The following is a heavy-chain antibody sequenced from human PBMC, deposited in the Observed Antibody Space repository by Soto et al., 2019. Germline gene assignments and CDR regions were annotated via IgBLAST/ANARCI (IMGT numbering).Heavy chain of an antibody. V-gene: IGHV1-69*06. D-gene: IGHD6-19*01. Sequence: GASVKVSCKASGGTFSSYAISWVRQAPGQGLEWMGGIIPIFGTANYAQKLQGRVTITADKSTSTAYMELSSLRSEDTAVYYCARDSVRGFGIAVADDAFDIWGQGTMVTVSS. J-gene: IGHJ3*02. CDR3: ARDSVRGFGIAVADDAFDI. CDR1: GGTFSSYA. CDR2: IIPIFGTA.